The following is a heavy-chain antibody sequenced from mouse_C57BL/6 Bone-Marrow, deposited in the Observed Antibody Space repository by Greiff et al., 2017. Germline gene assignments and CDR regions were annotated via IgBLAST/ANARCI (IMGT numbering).Heavy chain of an antibody. D-gene: IGHD1-1*01. Sequence: EVHLVESGGDLVKPGGSLKLSCAASGFTFSSYGMSWVRQTPDKRLEWVATISSGGSYTYYPDSVKGRFTISRDNAKNTLYLQMSSLKSGDTAMYDCARHHRITTVVARPFAYWGQGTLVTVSA. V-gene: IGHV5-6*01. CDR2: ISSGGSYT. CDR3: ARHHRITTVVARPFAY. J-gene: IGHJ3*01. CDR1: GFTFSSYG.